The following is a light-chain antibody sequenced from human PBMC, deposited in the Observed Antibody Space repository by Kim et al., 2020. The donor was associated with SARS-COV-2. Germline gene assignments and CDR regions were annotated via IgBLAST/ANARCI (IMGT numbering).Light chain of an antibody. CDR3: QAWDSSTVV. Sequence: SVSPGQTATITCSAEKLGEKYASCYQQRPGQSPILVIFQDNKRPSGIPERFSGSNSGNTATLTISGTQTMDEADYYCQAWDSSTVVFGGGTQLTVL. CDR1: KLGEKY. CDR2: QDN. V-gene: IGLV3-1*01. J-gene: IGLJ2*01.